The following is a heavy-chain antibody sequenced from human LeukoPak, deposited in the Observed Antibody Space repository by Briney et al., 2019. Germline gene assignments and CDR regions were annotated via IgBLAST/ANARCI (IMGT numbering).Heavy chain of an antibody. J-gene: IGHJ4*02. D-gene: IGHD3-22*01. CDR3: ARGKEYYYDSSGYLN. CDR1: GYTLTSYG. Sequence: ASVKVSCKASGYTLTSYGISWVRQAPGQGLEWMGWISAYNGNTNYAQKLQGRVTMTTDTSTSTAYMELRSLRSDDTAVYYCARGKEYYYDSSGYLNWGQGTLVTVSS. V-gene: IGHV1-18*01. CDR2: ISAYNGNT.